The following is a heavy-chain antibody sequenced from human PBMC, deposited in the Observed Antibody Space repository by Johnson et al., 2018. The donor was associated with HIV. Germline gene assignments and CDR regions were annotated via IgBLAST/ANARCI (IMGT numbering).Heavy chain of an antibody. D-gene: IGHD1-7*01. CDR2: ISVDGGKV. V-gene: IGHV3-30-3*02. J-gene: IGHJ3*02. CDR1: GFTFNIYA. CDR3: AKDRLGTGTTGWGAFDI. Sequence: QVQLVESGGGVVQPGRSLRLSCAASGFTFNIYAMDWVRQAPGRGLEWVAIISVDGGKVHYADSVKGRFTISRDNSKNTLYLQMNSLRAEDTAVYYCAKDRLGTGTTGWGAFDIWGQGTMVTVSS.